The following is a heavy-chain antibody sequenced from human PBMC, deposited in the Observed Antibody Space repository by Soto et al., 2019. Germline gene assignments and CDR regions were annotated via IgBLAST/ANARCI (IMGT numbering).Heavy chain of an antibody. Sequence: SVKVSCKASGGTFSIYAISWVRQAPGQGLEWMGGIIPIFGTANYAQKFQGRVTITADESTSTAYMELSSLRSEDTAVYYCARGLRSTPWYFDLWGRGTLVTVSS. J-gene: IGHJ2*01. CDR2: IIPIFGTA. D-gene: IGHD5-12*01. CDR1: GGTFSIYA. V-gene: IGHV1-69*13. CDR3: ARGLRSTPWYFDL.